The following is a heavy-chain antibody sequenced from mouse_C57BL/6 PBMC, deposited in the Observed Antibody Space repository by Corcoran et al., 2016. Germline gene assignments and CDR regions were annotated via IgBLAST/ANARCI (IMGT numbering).Heavy chain of an antibody. CDR3: AREGLYYFDY. V-gene: IGHV1-19*01. CDR2: INPYNGGT. CDR1: GYTFTNSY. J-gene: IGHJ2*01. Sequence: EVQLQQSGPVLVKPGDSVNMSCNASGYTFTNSYMNWVKQSHRKSLEWIGVINPYNGGTSYNQKFKVKATLTVDKSSSTAYMELNILTSEDSAVYYCAREGLYYFDYWGQGTTLTVSS.